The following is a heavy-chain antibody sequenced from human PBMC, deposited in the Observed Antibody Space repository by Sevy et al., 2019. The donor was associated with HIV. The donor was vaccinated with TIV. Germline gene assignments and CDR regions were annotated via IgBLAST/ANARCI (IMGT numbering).Heavy chain of an antibody. Sequence: GGSLRLSCAASGFTFSSYSMNWVRQAPGKGLEWVSSISSSSSYIYYAHSVKGRFTISRDNAKNSLYLQMNSLRAEDTAVYYCARGLYYYGSGSYRAFDIWGQGTMVTVSS. CDR1: GFTFSSYS. D-gene: IGHD3-10*01. CDR2: ISSSSSYI. CDR3: ARGLYYYGSGSYRAFDI. J-gene: IGHJ3*02. V-gene: IGHV3-21*01.